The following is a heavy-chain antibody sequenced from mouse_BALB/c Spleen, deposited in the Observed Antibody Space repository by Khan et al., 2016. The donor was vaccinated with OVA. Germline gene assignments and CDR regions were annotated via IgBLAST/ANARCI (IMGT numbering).Heavy chain of an antibody. D-gene: IGHD2-1*01. CDR3: TRSGYGTFAY. V-gene: IGHV1S81*02. CDR1: GYIFTSYY. Sequence: VQLQQSGAELVKPGASVKLSCKASGYIFTSYYMYWVKQRPGQGLEWIGEINPNNGDTNFNEKFKSKATLTVDKSSSIAYMQLSSLTSEDSAVCYCTRSGYGTFAYWGQGTLVTVSA. CDR2: INPNNGDT. J-gene: IGHJ3*01.